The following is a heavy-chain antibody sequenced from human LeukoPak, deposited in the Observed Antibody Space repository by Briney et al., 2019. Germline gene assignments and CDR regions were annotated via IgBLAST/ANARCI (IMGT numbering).Heavy chain of an antibody. Sequence: GGSLRLSCAASGFTFDDYTTHWVRQAPGKGLEWVSLISWDGGSTYYADSVKGRFTISRDNSKNSLYLQMNSLRTEDTALYYCAKGTYCSSTSCPHSTFDYWGQGTLVTVSS. J-gene: IGHJ4*02. CDR1: GFTFDDYT. CDR3: AKGTYCSSTSCPHSTFDY. CDR2: ISWDGGST. V-gene: IGHV3-43*01. D-gene: IGHD2-2*01.